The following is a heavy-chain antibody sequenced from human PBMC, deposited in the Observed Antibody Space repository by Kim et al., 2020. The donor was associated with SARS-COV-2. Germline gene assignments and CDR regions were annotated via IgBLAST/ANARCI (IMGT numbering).Heavy chain of an antibody. CDR3: AREEPAGYSYGPGEDYFDY. CDR2: IYTSGST. J-gene: IGHJ4*02. CDR1: GGSISSGSYY. Sequence: SETLSLTCTVSGGSISSGSYYWSWIRQPAGKGLEWIGRIYTSGSTNYNPSLKSRVTISVDTSKNQFSLKLSSVTAADTAVYYCAREEPAGYSYGPGEDYFDYWGQGTLVTVSS. V-gene: IGHV4-61*02. D-gene: IGHD5-18*01.